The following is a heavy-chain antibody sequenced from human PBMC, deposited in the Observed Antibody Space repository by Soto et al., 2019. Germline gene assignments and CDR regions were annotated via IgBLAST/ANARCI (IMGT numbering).Heavy chain of an antibody. D-gene: IGHD3-10*01. V-gene: IGHV4-34*01. CDR3: AREVPSRYFDL. J-gene: IGHJ2*01. CDR2: INHSGST. CDR1: GGSFSDYY. Sequence: QVRLQQWGAGLLKPSETLPLTCAVYGGSFSDYYWSWIRQPPGKGLEWIGEINHSGSTNYNPSLKSRVTISVDTSKNQFSPKLNSVTAADTAVYYCAREVPSRYFDLWGRGTPVTVSS.